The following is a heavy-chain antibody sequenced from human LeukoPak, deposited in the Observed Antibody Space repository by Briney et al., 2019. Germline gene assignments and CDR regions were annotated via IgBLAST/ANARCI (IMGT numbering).Heavy chain of an antibody. D-gene: IGHD2-15*01. CDR3: AKRRGYCSGGSCFPTSYYFDY. V-gene: IGHV3-23*01. Sequence: GGSLRLSCAASGFTFSSYAMSWVRQAPGKGLEWVSAISGSGGSTYYADSVKGRFTISRDNSKNTLYLQMNSLRAEDTAVYYCAKRRGYCSGGSCFPTSYYFDYWGQGTPVTVSS. J-gene: IGHJ4*02. CDR2: ISGSGGST. CDR1: GFTFSSYA.